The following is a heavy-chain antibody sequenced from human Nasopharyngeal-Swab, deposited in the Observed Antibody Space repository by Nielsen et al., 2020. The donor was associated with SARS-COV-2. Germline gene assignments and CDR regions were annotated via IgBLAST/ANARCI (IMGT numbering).Heavy chain of an antibody. D-gene: IGHD1-26*01. Sequence: WIRQPPGKGLEWIGYIYHSGSTHYNPSLKSRVTISVDRSKNQFSLKLSSVTAADTAVYYCARVGGDYYYYYYMDVWGKGTTVTVSS. V-gene: IGHV4-30-2*01. CDR2: IYHSGST. CDR3: ARVGGDYYYYYYMDV. J-gene: IGHJ6*03.